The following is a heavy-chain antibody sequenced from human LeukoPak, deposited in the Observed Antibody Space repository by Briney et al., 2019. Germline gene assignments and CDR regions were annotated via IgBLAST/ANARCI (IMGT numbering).Heavy chain of an antibody. J-gene: IGHJ4*02. CDR1: GYSVTSYW. D-gene: IGHD6-6*01. Sequence: GESLKISCKGSGYSVTSYWISWVRQMPGKGLEWMGRIDPSDYYTNYSPSFQGHVTISADKSISTAYLQWSTLKASDTAMYYCASSAIAARLGYWGQGTLVTVSS. V-gene: IGHV5-10-1*01. CDR3: ASSAIAARLGY. CDR2: IDPSDYYT.